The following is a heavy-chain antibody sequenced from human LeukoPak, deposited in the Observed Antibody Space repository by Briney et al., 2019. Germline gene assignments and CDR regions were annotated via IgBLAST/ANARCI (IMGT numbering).Heavy chain of an antibody. J-gene: IGHJ3*02. CDR1: GYTFTGYY. V-gene: IGHV1-18*04. CDR3: ASLKNSYDSSGYLVTDAFDI. D-gene: IGHD3-22*01. CDR2: INPNSGNT. Sequence: ASVKVSCEASGYTFTGYYMHWVRQAPGQGLEWMGWINPNSGNTNYEQKLQGRVTMTTDTSTSTAYMELGSLRSDDTAVYYCASLKNSYDSSGYLVTDAFDIWGQGTMVTVSS.